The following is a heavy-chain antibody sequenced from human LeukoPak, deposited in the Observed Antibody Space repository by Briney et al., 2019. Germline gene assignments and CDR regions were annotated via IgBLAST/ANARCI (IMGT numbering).Heavy chain of an antibody. D-gene: IGHD5-18*01. CDR3: ARHDRGTAMVLDAVDI. Sequence: SETLSLTCTVSRGTIGSFYWSWIRQSPGNRLEWIGSIYLTGATNYNPSLKTRVTISLNTAKTQLFLKLNSVTAADTALYYCARHDRGTAMVLDAVDIWGQGTMVTVSS. CDR1: RGTIGSFY. J-gene: IGHJ3*02. V-gene: IGHV4-59*08. CDR2: IYLTGAT.